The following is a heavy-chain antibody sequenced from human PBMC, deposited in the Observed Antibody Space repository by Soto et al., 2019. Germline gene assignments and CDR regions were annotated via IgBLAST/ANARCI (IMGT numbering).Heavy chain of an antibody. V-gene: IGHV4-39*01. CDR3: ARKQAAAGYYYYGMDV. Sequence: QLQLQESGPGLVKPSETLSLTCTVSGGSISSRSYFWGWIRQPPGKGLEWIGSISYSGSTYYNPSLKSRLTISVDTSKNQFSLKLSSVTAADTAVYYCARKQAAAGYYYYGMDVWGQGTTVTVSS. CDR1: GGSISSRSYF. CDR2: ISYSGST. D-gene: IGHD6-13*01. J-gene: IGHJ6*02.